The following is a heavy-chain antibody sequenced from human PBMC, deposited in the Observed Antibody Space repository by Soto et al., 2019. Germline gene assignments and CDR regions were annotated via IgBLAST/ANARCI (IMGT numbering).Heavy chain of an antibody. Sequence: QVQLQESGPGLVKPSQTLSLTCTVSGGSISSGGYYWSWIRQPPGKGLEWIGYIYYSDSTDYNTSLKSRVTISVDTYKAQFSLKVSSVTAADTAVYYCARGHGDYYLDYWGQGTLVTVSS. D-gene: IGHD4-17*01. J-gene: IGHJ4*02. CDR3: ARGHGDYYLDY. V-gene: IGHV4-31*03. CDR2: IYYSDST. CDR1: GGSISSGGYY.